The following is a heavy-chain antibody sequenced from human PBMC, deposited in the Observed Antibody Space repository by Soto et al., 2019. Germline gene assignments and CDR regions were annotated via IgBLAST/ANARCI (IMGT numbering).Heavy chain of an antibody. CDR3: ASRVLGYSGSWRTFDI. Sequence: QVQLVQSGAEVKKPGSSVKVSCKASGGTFSSNIISWVRQAPGQGLEWMGRIIPTVGLANYAQKFQGRVTISADKFPNTAYIELSSLRSEDSAVFFCASRVLGYSGSWRTFDIWGQGTMVIVSS. CDR2: IIPTVGLA. D-gene: IGHD6-13*01. J-gene: IGHJ3*02. CDR1: GGTFSSNI. V-gene: IGHV1-69*02.